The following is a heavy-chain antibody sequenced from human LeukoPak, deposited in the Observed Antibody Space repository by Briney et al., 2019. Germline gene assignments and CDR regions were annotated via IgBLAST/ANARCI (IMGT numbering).Heavy chain of an antibody. CDR2: INSDGSST. V-gene: IGHV3-74*01. CDR3: ASFRNYVGDY. CDR1: GFTFSSYW. D-gene: IGHD4-11*01. J-gene: IGHJ4*02. Sequence: GGSLRFSCAASGFTFSSYWMHWVRQAPGKGLVWVSRINSDGSSTNYADSVKGRFTISRDNAKNTLYLQTNSLRAEDTAVYYCASFRNYVGDYWGQGTLVTVSS.